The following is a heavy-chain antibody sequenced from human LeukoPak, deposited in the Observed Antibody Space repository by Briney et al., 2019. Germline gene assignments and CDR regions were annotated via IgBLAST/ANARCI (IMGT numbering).Heavy chain of an antibody. J-gene: IGHJ6*02. CDR2: ISAYNGNT. D-gene: IGHD2-2*01. CDR3: ARTAYCSSTSCYFRWAYYYGMDV. CDR1: GYTFTSYG. V-gene: IGHV1-18*01. Sequence: EASVTVSCKASGYTFTSYGISWVRQAPGQGLEWVGWISAYNGNTNYAQKLQGRVTMTTDTSTSTAYMELRSLRSDDTAVYYCARTAYCSSTSCYFRWAYYYGMDVWGQGTTVTVSS.